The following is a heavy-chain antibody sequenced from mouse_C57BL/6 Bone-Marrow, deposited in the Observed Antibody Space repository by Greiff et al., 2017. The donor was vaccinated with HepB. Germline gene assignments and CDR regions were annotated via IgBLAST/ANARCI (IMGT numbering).Heavy chain of an antibody. CDR3: ARGYDYDLGY. Sequence: QVQLKQSGAELVRPGASVKLSCTASGYTFTDYYINWVKQKPGQGLEWIARIYPGSGNTYYNEKFKGKATLTAEKSSSTAYMQLSSLTSEDSAVYFCARGYDYDLGYWGQGTTLTVSA. CDR1: GYTFTDYY. CDR2: IYPGSGNT. D-gene: IGHD2-4*01. J-gene: IGHJ2*01. V-gene: IGHV1-76*01.